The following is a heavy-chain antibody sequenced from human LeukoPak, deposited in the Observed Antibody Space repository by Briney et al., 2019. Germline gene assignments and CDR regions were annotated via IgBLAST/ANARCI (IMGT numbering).Heavy chain of an antibody. D-gene: IGHD2-15*01. CDR1: GFTFSSHW. J-gene: IGHJ4*02. V-gene: IGHV3-7*01. CDR3: ARDHVVDGLVFDY. Sequence: GGSLRLSCAASGFTFSSHWMSWVRQAPGKGLEWVANINQYGSERNYVDSVKGRSTISRDNAKHSLYLQMNSLRAEDTAIYYCARDHVVDGLVFDYWGQGTLVTVSP. CDR2: INQYGSER.